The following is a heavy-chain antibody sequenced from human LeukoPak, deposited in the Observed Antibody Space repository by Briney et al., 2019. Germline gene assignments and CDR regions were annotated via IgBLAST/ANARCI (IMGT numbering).Heavy chain of an antibody. V-gene: IGHV3-23*01. CDR2: ISGSGGST. Sequence: GGSLRLSCAAPGFIFSSYAMSWVRQAPGKGLEWVSAISGSGGSTYYADSVKGRFTIFRDNSKSTLYLQMNSLRAEDTAVYYCAKSGGSYSWAKFDYWGQGTLVTVSS. CDR3: AKSGGSYSWAKFDY. CDR1: GFIFSSYA. D-gene: IGHD1-26*01. J-gene: IGHJ4*02.